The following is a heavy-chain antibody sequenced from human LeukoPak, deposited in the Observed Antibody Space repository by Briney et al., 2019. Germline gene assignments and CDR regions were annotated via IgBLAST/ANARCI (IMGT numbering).Heavy chain of an antibody. D-gene: IGHD1-20*01. Sequence: PGGSLRLSCAASGFTFSSYWMSWVRQAPGKGLEWVSSISSSSSYIYYADSVKGRFTISRDNAKNSLYLQMNSLRAEDTAVYYCATVRRDNWNDGDDYWGQGTLVTVSS. CDR2: ISSSSSYI. V-gene: IGHV3-21*01. J-gene: IGHJ4*02. CDR3: ATVRRDNWNDGDDY. CDR1: GFTFSSYW.